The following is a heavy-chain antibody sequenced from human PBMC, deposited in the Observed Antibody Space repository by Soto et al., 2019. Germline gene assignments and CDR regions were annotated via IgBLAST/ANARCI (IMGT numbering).Heavy chain of an antibody. CDR3: TRDRDVVVVPAAEHFDY. J-gene: IGHJ4*02. D-gene: IGHD2-2*01. V-gene: IGHV3-49*03. Sequence: GGSLRLSCTASGFTFGDYAMSWFRQAPGKEQKKVGFIRSKAYGGTTEYAASVKGRFTTSRYDSKCIADRQMYSLKTEDTALYYCTRDRDVVVVPAAEHFDYWGQGTLVTVSS. CDR2: IRSKAYGGTT. CDR1: GFTFGDYA.